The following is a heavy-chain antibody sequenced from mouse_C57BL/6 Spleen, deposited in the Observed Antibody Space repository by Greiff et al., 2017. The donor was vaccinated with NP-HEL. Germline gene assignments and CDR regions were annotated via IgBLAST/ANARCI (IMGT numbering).Heavy chain of an antibody. Sequence: EVQLQQSGPGLVKPSQSLSLSCSVTGYSITSGYYWNWIRQFPGNKLEWMGYISYDGSNNYNPSLKNRISITRDTSKNQFFLKLNSVTTEDTATYYCARDRDYGNSLAYWGQGTLVTVSA. CDR1: GYSITSGYY. D-gene: IGHD2-1*01. J-gene: IGHJ3*01. V-gene: IGHV3-6*01. CDR3: ARDRDYGNSLAY. CDR2: ISYDGSN.